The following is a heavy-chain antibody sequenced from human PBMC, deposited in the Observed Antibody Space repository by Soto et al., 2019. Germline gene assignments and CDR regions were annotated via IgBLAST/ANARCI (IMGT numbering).Heavy chain of an antibody. CDR3: AKDKSIAARFLFDY. CDR1: GFTFSSSA. Sequence: SVKVSCKASGFTFSSSALQWVRQARGQRLEWIGWIVVGSGNTNYAQKFQERVTITRDMSTSTAYMELNSLRADDTAVYYCAKDKSIAARFLFDYWGQGTLVTVSS. V-gene: IGHV1-58*01. D-gene: IGHD6-6*01. CDR2: IVVGSGNT. J-gene: IGHJ4*02.